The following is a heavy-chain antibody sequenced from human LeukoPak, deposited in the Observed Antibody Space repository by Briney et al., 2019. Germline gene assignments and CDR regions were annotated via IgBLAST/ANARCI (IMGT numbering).Heavy chain of an antibody. J-gene: IGHJ5*02. V-gene: IGHV3-48*04. Sequence: PGGSLRLSCAASGFRFSSYSMNWVRQAPGKGLEWVSYISHTGSTMSYADSVKGRFTISRDNARNSLHLQMNSLRAEDTAVYYCVRGGPSTWSWGQGTLVTVSS. CDR3: VRGGPSTWS. D-gene: IGHD2-15*01. CDR2: ISHTGSTM. CDR1: GFRFSSYS.